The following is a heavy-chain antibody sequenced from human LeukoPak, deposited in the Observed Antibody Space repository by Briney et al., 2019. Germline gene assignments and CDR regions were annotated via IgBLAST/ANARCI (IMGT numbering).Heavy chain of an antibody. CDR2: ISSSSSYI. CDR1: GGSISSSSYY. CDR3: AKIAVAYFDY. Sequence: ETLSLTCTVSGGSISSSSYYWGWVRQAPGKGLEWVSSISSSSSYIYYADSVKGRFTISRDNAKNSLYLQMNSLRAEDTAVYYCAKIAVAYFDYWGQGTLVTVSS. V-gene: IGHV3-21*01. D-gene: IGHD6-19*01. J-gene: IGHJ4*02.